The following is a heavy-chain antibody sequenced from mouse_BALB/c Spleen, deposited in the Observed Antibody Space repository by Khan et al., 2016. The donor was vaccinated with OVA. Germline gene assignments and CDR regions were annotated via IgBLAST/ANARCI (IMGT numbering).Heavy chain of an antibody. D-gene: IGHD1-1*01. CDR3: AGVGAAYSRDGGGAMEY. CDR2: INTHSGVP. Sequence: QIQLVQSGPELKKPGETVRISCKASGYTFTTAGIQWVQKMPGKGLKWIGWINTHSGVPKYAEDFKGRFALPLEISVSTTYLQITNLKNEDTDTYFCAGVGAAYSRDGGGAMEYWGKGTSVTVSS. V-gene: IGHV9-4*02. CDR1: GYTFTTAG. J-gene: IGHJ4*01.